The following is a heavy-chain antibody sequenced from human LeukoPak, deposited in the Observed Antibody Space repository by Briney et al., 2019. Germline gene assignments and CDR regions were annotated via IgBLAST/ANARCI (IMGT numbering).Heavy chain of an antibody. V-gene: IGHV4-38-2*02. D-gene: IGHD3-3*01. J-gene: IGHJ4*02. CDR1: GYSISSGYY. Sequence: SETLSLTCTVSGYSISSGYYWGWIRQPPGKGLEWIGSIYHSGSTYYSPSLKSRVTISVDTSKNQFSLKLSSVTAADTAVYYCAGAVVFWSGYIDYWGQGTLVTVSS. CDR2: IYHSGST. CDR3: AGAVVFWSGYIDY.